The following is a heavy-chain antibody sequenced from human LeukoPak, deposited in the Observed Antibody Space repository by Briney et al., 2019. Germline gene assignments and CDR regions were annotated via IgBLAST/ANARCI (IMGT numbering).Heavy chain of an antibody. Sequence: GGSLRLSCAASGITVSSNYMSWVRQAPGKGPEWVSVIYSGGSTYYADSVKGRFTISRDNSKNTLYLQMNSLRAEDTTVYYCAREGSGGYDSAFDIWGQGTMVTVSS. CDR2: IYSGGST. D-gene: IGHD5-12*01. V-gene: IGHV3-53*05. J-gene: IGHJ3*02. CDR1: GITVSSNY. CDR3: AREGSGGYDSAFDI.